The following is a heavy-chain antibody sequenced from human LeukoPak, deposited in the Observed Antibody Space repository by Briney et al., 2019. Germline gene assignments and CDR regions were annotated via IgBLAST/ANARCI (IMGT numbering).Heavy chain of an antibody. Sequence: SETLSLTCAAYGGSFSAYYWTWIRQPPRKGLEWIVEINRSGSTNYNPSLKSRVSISVDTSKNQVSLRLTSVTAADTAMYYCARCVWSGDVWARNPKSTRYFYDWGQGTLVIISS. J-gene: IGHJ1*01. CDR2: INRSGST. CDR1: GGSFSAYY. CDR3: ARCVWSGDVWARNPKSTRYFYD. V-gene: IGHV4-34*01. D-gene: IGHD3-10*01.